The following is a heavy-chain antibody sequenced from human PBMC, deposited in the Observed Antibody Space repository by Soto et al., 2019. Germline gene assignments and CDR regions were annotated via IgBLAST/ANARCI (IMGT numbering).Heavy chain of an antibody. D-gene: IGHD5-12*01. CDR1: GGSISSGGYS. J-gene: IGHJ6*04. CDR3: ARDYDGRDG. Sequence: SETLSLTCTVSGGSISSGGYSWTWIRQSPGKGLEWIGYTYQTGSAYYNPALKSRVTISLDRSKNQVSLNLTSVTAADTSGHYCARDYDGRDGCGRWTTIPVSS. CDR2: TYQTGSA. V-gene: IGHV4-30-2*06.